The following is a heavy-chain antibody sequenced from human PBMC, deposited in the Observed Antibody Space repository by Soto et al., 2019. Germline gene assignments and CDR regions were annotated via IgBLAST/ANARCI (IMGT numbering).Heavy chain of an antibody. J-gene: IGHJ4*02. Sequence: GGTLRLSCAASGFSFSSYAMTCVRQAPGKGLEWVAVISYDGSNTYYADSVKGRFTISRDNSKNTLYLQMDSLRAEDTAVYYCPKEDKKFRFGRWGQGTLVTGSS. CDR1: GFSFSSYA. V-gene: IGHV3-30*18. CDR2: ISYDGSNT. D-gene: IGHD3-16*01. CDR3: PKEDKKFRFGR.